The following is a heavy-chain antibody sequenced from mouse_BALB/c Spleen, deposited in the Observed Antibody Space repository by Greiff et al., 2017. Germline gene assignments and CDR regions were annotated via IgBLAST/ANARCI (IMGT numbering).Heavy chain of an antibody. D-gene: IGHD2-10*02. CDR1: GFTFSSYT. CDR3: ARYAPYGNYQAWFAY. J-gene: IGHJ3*01. V-gene: IGHV5-9*03. CDR2: ISSGGGNT. Sequence: EVKLVESGGGLVKPGGSLKLSCAASGFTFSSYTMSWVRQTPEKRLEWVATISSGGGNTYYPDSVKGRFTISRDNAKNNLYLQMSSLRSEDTALYYCARYAPYGNYQAWFAYWGQGTLVTVSA.